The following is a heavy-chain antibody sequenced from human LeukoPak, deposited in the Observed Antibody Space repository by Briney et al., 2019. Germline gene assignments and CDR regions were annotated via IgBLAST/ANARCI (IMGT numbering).Heavy chain of an antibody. CDR3: ARRLTQYDCFDP. Sequence: SQTLSLTCAISRVSVSSNSVTWNWIRQSPSRGLEWLGRTYYRSTWYNDYAVSVRGRITVNPDTSKNQFSLHLNSVTPEDTAVYYCARRLTQYDCFDPWGQGILVTVSS. V-gene: IGHV6-1*01. CDR2: TYYRSTWYN. D-gene: IGHD2-2*01. CDR1: RVSVSSNSVT. J-gene: IGHJ5*02.